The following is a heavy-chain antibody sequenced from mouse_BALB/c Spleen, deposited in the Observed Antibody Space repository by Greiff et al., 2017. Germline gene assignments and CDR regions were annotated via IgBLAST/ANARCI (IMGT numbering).Heavy chain of an antibody. Sequence: QVTLKESGPGLVAPSQSLSITCTVSGFSLTSYGVHWVRQPPGKGLEWLGVIWAGGSTNYNSALMSRLSISKDNSKSQVFLKMNSLQTDDTAMYYCARGYGNYAYAMDYWGQGTSVTVSS. J-gene: IGHJ4*01. D-gene: IGHD2-10*02. V-gene: IGHV2-9*02. CDR2: IWAGGST. CDR3: ARGYGNYAYAMDY. CDR1: GFSLTSYG.